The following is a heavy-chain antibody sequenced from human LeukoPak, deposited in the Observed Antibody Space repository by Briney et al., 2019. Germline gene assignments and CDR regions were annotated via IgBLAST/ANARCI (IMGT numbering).Heavy chain of an antibody. D-gene: IGHD7-27*01. Sequence: SETLSLTCTASGGSVTTYYWSWIRQPPGKGLEWVGYISYSGSTNYNPSLKSRVTISQDTSKNQFSLKLRSVTAADTAVYFCTREGLGIESFDYWGQGTLVTVSS. CDR1: GGSVTTYY. J-gene: IGHJ4*02. CDR2: ISYSGST. CDR3: TREGLGIESFDY. V-gene: IGHV4-59*02.